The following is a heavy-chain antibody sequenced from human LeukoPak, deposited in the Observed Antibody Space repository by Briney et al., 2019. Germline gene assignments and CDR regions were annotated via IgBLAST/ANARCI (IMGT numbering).Heavy chain of an antibody. CDR2: IYTFGNT. D-gene: IGHD4-23*01. CDR3: ARGAPRWWIDP. V-gene: IGHV4-61*02. J-gene: IGHJ5*02. Sequence: PSQTLSLTCTVSGGSISSDSYYWTWIRQPAGKGLEWIGLIYTFGNTNYNPSLKSRVTISVDTSKNQFSLKLSSVTAADTAIYYCARGAPRWWIDPWGQGILVAVSS. CDR1: GGSISSDSYY.